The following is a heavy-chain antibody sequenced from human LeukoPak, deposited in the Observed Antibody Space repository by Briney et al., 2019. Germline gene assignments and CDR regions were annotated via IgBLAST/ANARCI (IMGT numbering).Heavy chain of an antibody. Sequence: RGSLRLSCAASGFTFSTYAMSWVRQAPGKGLEWVSGISISGGSSYYADSVKGRFTISRDHSKNTLYLQMNRLRAEDTAVYYCAKDRDLLFAHCWFDLWGQGTLVTVSS. CDR1: GFTFSTYA. V-gene: IGHV3-23*01. CDR3: AKDRDLLFAHCWFDL. D-gene: IGHD3-10*01. CDR2: ISISGGSS. J-gene: IGHJ5*02.